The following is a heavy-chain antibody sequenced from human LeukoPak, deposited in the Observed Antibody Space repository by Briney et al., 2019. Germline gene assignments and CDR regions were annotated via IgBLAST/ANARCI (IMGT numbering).Heavy chain of an antibody. Sequence: SETLSLTCTVSGGSISSYHWNWIRQPPGKGLEWIGYIYYSGSTNYNPSLKSRVTISVDTSKNQFSLKLSSVTAADTAVYYCARRRGSGSYYNYYYYMDVWGKGTTVTVSS. CDR1: GGSISSYH. CDR2: IYYSGST. J-gene: IGHJ6*03. CDR3: ARRRGSGSYYNYYYYMDV. V-gene: IGHV4-59*01. D-gene: IGHD1-26*01.